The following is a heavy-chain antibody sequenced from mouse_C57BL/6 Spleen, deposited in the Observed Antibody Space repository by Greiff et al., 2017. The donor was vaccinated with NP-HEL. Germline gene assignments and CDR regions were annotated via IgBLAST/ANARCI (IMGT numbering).Heavy chain of an antibody. J-gene: IGHJ2*01. CDR1: GYAFSSSW. D-gene: IGHD2-1*01. CDR2: IYPGDGDT. V-gene: IGHV1-82*01. CDR3: AREDYGNY. Sequence: QVQLQQSGPELVKPGASVKISCKASGYAFSSSWMNWVKQRPGKGLEWIGRIYPGDGDTNYNGKFKGKATLTADKSSSTAYMQLSSLTSEDSAVYFCAREDYGNYWGQGTTLTVSS.